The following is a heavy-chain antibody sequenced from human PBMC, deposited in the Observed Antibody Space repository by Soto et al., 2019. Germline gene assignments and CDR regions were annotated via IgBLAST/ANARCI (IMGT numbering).Heavy chain of an antibody. CDR3: AGRSSLASVQLFFREISNYNWFDP. CDR1: NGSISSPIYY. V-gene: IGHV4-39*01. J-gene: IGHJ5*02. Sequence: QMPLQESGPGLVRPSETLSLTCTVSNGSISSPIYYWGWIRQPPGKGLEWIGSIHQTGSTYYNPSLQGRVTISVDTSKNQFSLKLSSVTAADTAMYFCAGRSSLASVQLFFREISNYNWFDPWGQGTLVTVSS. D-gene: IGHD1-1*01. CDR2: IHQTGST.